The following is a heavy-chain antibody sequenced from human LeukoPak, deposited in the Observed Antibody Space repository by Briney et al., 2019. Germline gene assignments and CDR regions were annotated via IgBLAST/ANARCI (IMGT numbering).Heavy chain of an antibody. CDR2: INHSGST. CDR1: GGSFSGYY. CDR3: ARAVYYYDSSGYRYYFDY. J-gene: IGHJ4*02. D-gene: IGHD3-22*01. V-gene: IGHV4-34*01. Sequence: SEALSLTCAVYGGSFSGYYWSCIRQPPGKGLEWIGEINHSGSTNYNPSLKSRVTISVDTSKNQFSLKLSSVTAADTAVYYCARAVYYYDSSGYRYYFDYWGQGTLVTVSP.